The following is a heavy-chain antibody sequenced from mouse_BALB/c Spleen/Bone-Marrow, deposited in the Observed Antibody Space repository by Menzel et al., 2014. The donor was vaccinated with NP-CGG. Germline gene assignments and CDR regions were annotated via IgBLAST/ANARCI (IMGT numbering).Heavy chain of an antibody. J-gene: IGHJ2*01. Sequence: EVQRVESGGGLVQPGGSLRLSCATSGFTFSDFYMEWVRQPPGKRLEWIAASRNKATDYSTEYSASVKGRFIVSRDASQSILYLQMSALRAEDTAIYYCARGISDYFDYWGQGTTLTVSS. V-gene: IGHV7-1*02. CDR2: SRNKATDYST. CDR3: ARGISDYFDY. CDR1: GFTFSDFY.